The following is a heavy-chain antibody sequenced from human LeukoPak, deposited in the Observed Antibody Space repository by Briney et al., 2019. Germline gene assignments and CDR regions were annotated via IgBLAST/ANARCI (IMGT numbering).Heavy chain of an antibody. V-gene: IGHV1-2*06. CDR3: AIGMMAAGTFDR. CDR2: INPNNGDT. J-gene: IGHJ4*02. CDR1: GYTFTSYY. D-gene: IGHD6-13*01. Sequence: ASVRVSCKASGYTFTSYYLQWVRQAPGQGLEWMGRINPNNGDTDCPQNFQGRVTMTRDTSISTAYMEMTSLTSDDTAVYWCAIGMMAAGTFDRWGQGTLVTVSS.